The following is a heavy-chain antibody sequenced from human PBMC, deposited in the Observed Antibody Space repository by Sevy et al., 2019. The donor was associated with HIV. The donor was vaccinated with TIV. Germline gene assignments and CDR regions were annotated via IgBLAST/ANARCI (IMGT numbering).Heavy chain of an antibody. CDR1: GFTFATYW. CDR2: IKQDGTDK. D-gene: IGHD3-16*02. V-gene: IGHV3-7*01. CDR3: ARALADWGSFHYSS. Sequence: LSLTCAASGFTFATYWTTWVRQAPGEGLEWVAYIKQDGTDKYYIDSVKGRFTISRDNGKNSLYLHMSGLRAEDTAVYYCARALADWGSFHYSSWGRGTLVTVSS. J-gene: IGHJ4*02.